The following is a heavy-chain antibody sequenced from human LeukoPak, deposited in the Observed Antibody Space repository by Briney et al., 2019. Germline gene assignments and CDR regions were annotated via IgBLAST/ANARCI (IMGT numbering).Heavy chain of an antibody. CDR2: IIPILGIA. Sequence: GASVKVSCKASGGTFSSYAISWVRQAPGQGLEWMGRIIPILGIANYAQKFQGRVTITADKSASTAYMELSSLRSEDTAVYYCARGLGRAVTAIGTIWFDPWGQGTLVTVSS. V-gene: IGHV1-69*04. D-gene: IGHD2-21*02. J-gene: IGHJ5*02. CDR1: GGTFSSYA. CDR3: ARGLGRAVTAIGTIWFDP.